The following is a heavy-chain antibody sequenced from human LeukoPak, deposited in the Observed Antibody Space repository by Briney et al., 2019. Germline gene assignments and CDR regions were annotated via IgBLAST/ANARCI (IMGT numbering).Heavy chain of an antibody. J-gene: IGHJ4*02. D-gene: IGHD2-2*01. CDR3: ARHYCSSTSCPRRLFYFDY. CDR1: GGSISSYY. Sequence: SETLSLTCTVSGGSISSYYWSWIRQPPGKGLEWIGYIYYSGSTNYNPSLKSRVTISVDTSKNQFSLKLSSVTAADTAVYYCARHYCSSTSCPRRLFYFDYWGQGTLVTVSS. CDR2: IYYSGST. V-gene: IGHV4-59*08.